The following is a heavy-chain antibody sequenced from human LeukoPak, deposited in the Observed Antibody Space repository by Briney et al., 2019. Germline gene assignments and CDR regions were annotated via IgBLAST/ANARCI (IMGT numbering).Heavy chain of an antibody. D-gene: IGHD6-13*01. Sequence: PSETLSLTCTVSGYSISSGYYWGWIRQPPGKGLEWIGSIYHSGNTYYNPSLKSRVIISVDTSKNQFSLKLSSVTAVDTAVYYCARVGSSSWSDRNWFDPWGQGTLVTVSS. J-gene: IGHJ5*02. CDR2: IYHSGNT. V-gene: IGHV4-38-2*02. CDR1: GYSISSGYY. CDR3: ARVGSSSWSDRNWFDP.